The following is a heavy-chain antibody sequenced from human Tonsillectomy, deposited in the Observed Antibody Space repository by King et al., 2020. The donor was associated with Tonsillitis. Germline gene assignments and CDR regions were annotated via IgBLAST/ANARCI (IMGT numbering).Heavy chain of an antibody. V-gene: IGHV1-18*04. CDR2: ISGYGDDT. D-gene: IGHD4-23*01. CDR3: AREIRAPNGVIYGGFDL. CDR1: GYSLTSYG. J-gene: IGHJ3*01. Sequence: QLVQSGAEVKEPGASVKVSCKASGYSLTSYGITWVRQAPGQGLEWMGWISGYGDDTNYAQNFKGRVTMTTDTSTSTAYMELRSLRSDDTAVYYCAREIRAPNGVIYGGFDLWGQGTMVSVPS.